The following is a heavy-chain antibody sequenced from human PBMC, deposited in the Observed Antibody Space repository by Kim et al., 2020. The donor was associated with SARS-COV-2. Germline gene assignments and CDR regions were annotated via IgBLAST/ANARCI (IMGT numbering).Heavy chain of an antibody. CDR3: ARLPHASSGYVDS. D-gene: IGHD3-22*01. V-gene: IGHV4-39*01. J-gene: IGHJ4*02. Sequence: SETLSLTCTVSGGSISNSFNYSGWIRQPPGKGLEWIGSIYHSGSTYDSPSLKSRVSMSVDTSQHQFSLQLSSVTRADTAVYYCARLPHASSGYVDSWGQG. CDR2: IYHSGST. CDR1: GGSISNSFNY.